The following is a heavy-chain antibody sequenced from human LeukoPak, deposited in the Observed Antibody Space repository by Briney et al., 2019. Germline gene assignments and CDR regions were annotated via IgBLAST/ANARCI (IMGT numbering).Heavy chain of an antibody. CDR2: IIPIFGTA. Sequence: SVKVSCKASGGTFSSYAISWVQQAPGQGLEWMGGIIPIFGTANYAQKFQGRVTITADESTSTAYMELSSLRSEDTAVYYCAGRPHDFWSGYPDYYYYGMDVWGQGTTVTVSS. CDR1: GGTFSSYA. CDR3: AGRPHDFWSGYPDYYYYGMDV. D-gene: IGHD3-3*01. J-gene: IGHJ6*02. V-gene: IGHV1-69*01.